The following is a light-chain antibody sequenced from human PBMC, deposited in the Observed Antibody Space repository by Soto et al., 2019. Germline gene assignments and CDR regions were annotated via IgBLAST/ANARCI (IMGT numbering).Light chain of an antibody. Sequence: QSALTQPASVSGSPGQSITISCTGTSSDVGGYNYVSWYQQHPGKAPKVMIYDVSNRPSGISNRFSGSKSGNTAYLTISGLQAEDEADYYCSSYTSSYTVLFGSGTKVTVL. CDR2: DVS. J-gene: IGLJ1*01. CDR3: SSYTSSYTVL. CDR1: SSDVGGYNY. V-gene: IGLV2-14*01.